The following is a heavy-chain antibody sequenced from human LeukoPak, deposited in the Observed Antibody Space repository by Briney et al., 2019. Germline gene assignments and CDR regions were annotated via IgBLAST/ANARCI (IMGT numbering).Heavy chain of an antibody. V-gene: IGHV4-61*02. J-gene: IGHJ4*02. CDR1: GRSISSGSYY. CDR2: IYTSEST. Sequence: PSQTLSLTCTVSGRSISSGSYYWRWIWQPAGKGLEWIGRIYTSESTSYNRSRKSRVTISVDTSKIQFSLKLSSVTAADTAVYYCARVLGYGDYGYFDYWGQGTLVTISS. CDR3: ARVLGYGDYGYFDY. D-gene: IGHD4-17*01.